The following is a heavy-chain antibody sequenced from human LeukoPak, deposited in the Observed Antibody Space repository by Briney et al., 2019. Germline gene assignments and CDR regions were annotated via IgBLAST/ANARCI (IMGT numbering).Heavy chain of an antibody. CDR3: ARESRAVAVAGRYYFDY. D-gene: IGHD6-19*01. CDR1: GLSASSNY. J-gene: IGHJ4*02. V-gene: IGHV3-66*01. CDR2: IYSGGSS. Sequence: PGGSLRLSCAASGLSASSNYMSWVRQAPGKGLEWVSAIYSGGSSYYGDSVKGRFTISRDNSKNTLYLQMNSLRVEDTAVYYCARESRAVAVAGRYYFDYWGQGTVVTVSS.